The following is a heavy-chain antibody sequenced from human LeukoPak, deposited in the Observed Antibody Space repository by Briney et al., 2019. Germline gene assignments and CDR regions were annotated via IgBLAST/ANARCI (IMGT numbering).Heavy chain of an antibody. V-gene: IGHV3-7*01. J-gene: IGHJ4*02. Sequence: PGGSLRLSCAASGFIFTNYWMSWVRQAPGKGLEWVANIKQDGSEKYYVDSVKGRFTISRDNAKNSLYLQMISLRAEDTAVYYCARHAQYGDYGEPYFDYWGQGTLVTVSS. CDR3: ARHAQYGDYGEPYFDY. CDR1: GFIFTNYW. D-gene: IGHD4-17*01. CDR2: IKQDGSEK.